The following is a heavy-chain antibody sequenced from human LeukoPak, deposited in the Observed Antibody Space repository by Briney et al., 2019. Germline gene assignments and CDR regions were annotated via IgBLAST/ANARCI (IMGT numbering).Heavy chain of an antibody. D-gene: IGHD3-10*02. CDR1: GYTFTSYY. Sequence: ASVKVSCKASGYTFTSYYMHWVRQAPGKGLEWMGGFDPEDGETIYAQKFQGRDTMTEDTSTDTAYMELSSLRSEDTAVYYCARDRVATIFTYHPMFDSWGPGTLVTVSS. CDR2: FDPEDGET. CDR3: ARDRVATIFTYHPMFDS. V-gene: IGHV1-24*01. J-gene: IGHJ5*01.